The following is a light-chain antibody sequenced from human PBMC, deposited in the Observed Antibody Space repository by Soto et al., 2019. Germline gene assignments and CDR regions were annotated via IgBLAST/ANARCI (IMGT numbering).Light chain of an antibody. CDR1: SSDVGGYNY. CDR3: SSYTSRSTWV. Sequence: QSALTQPASVSGSPGQSITISCTGTSSDVGGYNYVSWYQQHPGKAPKLMIYDVRNRPSGVSNRFSGSKSGNTASLTISGLQPEDEADYHCSSYTSRSTWVFGAGTKLTVL. J-gene: IGLJ3*02. V-gene: IGLV2-14*01. CDR2: DVR.